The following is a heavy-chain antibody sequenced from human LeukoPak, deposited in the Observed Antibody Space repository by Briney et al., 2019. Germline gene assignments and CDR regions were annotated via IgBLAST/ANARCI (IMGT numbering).Heavy chain of an antibody. J-gene: IGHJ4*02. CDR2: ISSSGSTI. CDR3: ARGEWSSSPFDY. Sequence: GGSLRLSCAASGFTFSSYEMNWVRQAPGKGLEWVSFISSSGSTIYYADSVKGRFTISRDNAKNSLYLQMNSLRAEDTAVYYCARGEWSSSPFDYWGQGTLVTVSS. V-gene: IGHV3-48*03. D-gene: IGHD6-6*01. CDR1: GFTFSSYE.